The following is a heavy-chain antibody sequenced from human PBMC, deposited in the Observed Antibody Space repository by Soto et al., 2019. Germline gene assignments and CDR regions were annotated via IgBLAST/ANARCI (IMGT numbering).Heavy chain of an antibody. J-gene: IGHJ4*02. V-gene: IGHV3-23*01. CDR3: AKALRSESDY. D-gene: IGHD4-17*01. Sequence: GGSLILSCAACGFTFSNYAMTWVRQSPGKELKWVSSITGSGGSTYYADSVKGRFTISRDNSKNTLYLQMNSLRVDDTAIYYCAKALRSESDYWGQGTLVTVSS. CDR2: ITGSGGST. CDR1: GFTFSNYA.